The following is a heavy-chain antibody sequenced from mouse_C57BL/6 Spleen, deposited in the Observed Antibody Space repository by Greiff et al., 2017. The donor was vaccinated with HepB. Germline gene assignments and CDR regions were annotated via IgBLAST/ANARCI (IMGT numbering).Heavy chain of an antibody. Sequence: QVQLKQPGAELVKPGASVKLSCKASGYTFTSYWMHWVKQRPGRGLEWIGRIDPNSGGTKYNEKFKSKATLTVDKPSSTAYMQLSSLTSEDSAVYYCAREGDYAFYWYFDVWGTGTTVTVSS. CDR1: GYTFTSYW. J-gene: IGHJ1*03. CDR3: AREGDYAFYWYFDV. D-gene: IGHD2-4*01. CDR2: IDPNSGGT. V-gene: IGHV1-72*01.